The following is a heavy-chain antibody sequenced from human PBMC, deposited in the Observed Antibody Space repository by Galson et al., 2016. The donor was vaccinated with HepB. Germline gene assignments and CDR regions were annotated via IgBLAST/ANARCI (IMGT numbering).Heavy chain of an antibody. CDR2: IKPDGSEK. D-gene: IGHD5-24*01. CDR1: GFTFSTYW. J-gene: IGHJ4*02. Sequence: SLRLSCAASGFTFSTYWMSWVRLAPGKGLEWVANIKPDGSEKYYVDFVKGRFTISRDTAKSSLYLQMNSLRAEDTAVYYCARRQMYTMSAFDYWGQGTLVTVS. CDR3: ARRQMYTMSAFDY. V-gene: IGHV3-7*01.